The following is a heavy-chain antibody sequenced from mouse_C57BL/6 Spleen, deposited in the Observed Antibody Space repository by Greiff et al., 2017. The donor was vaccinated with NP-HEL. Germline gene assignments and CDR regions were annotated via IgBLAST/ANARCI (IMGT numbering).Heavy chain of an antibody. CDR1: GFSFNTYA. Sequence: EVKVVESGGGLVQPKGSLKLSCAASGFSFNTYAMNWVRQAPGKGLEWVARIRSKSNNYATYYADSVKDRFTISRDDSESMLYLQMNNLKTEDTAMYYCVRTYGSSEFAYWGQGTLVTVSA. D-gene: IGHD1-1*01. CDR3: VRTYGSSEFAY. J-gene: IGHJ3*01. V-gene: IGHV10-1*01. CDR2: IRSKSNNYAT.